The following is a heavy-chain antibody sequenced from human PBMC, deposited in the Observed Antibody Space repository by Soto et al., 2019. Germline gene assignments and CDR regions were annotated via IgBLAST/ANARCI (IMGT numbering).Heavy chain of an antibody. CDR3: ARTRGGSYYPYDY. D-gene: IGHD1-26*01. V-gene: IGHV2-26*01. Sequence: QVTLKESGPVLVKPTETLTLTCTVSGFSLSNARMGVSWIRQPPGKALEWLAHIFSNDEKSYSTSLKSRLTISKDTSKSQVVLTMTNMDPVDTATYYCARTRGGSYYPYDYWGQGTLVTVSS. CDR1: GFSLSNARMG. J-gene: IGHJ4*02. CDR2: IFSNDEK.